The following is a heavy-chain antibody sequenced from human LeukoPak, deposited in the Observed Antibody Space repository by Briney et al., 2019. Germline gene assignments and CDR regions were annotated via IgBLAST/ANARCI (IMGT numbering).Heavy chain of an antibody. CDR3: ATLYGRDY. J-gene: IGHJ4*02. V-gene: IGHV3-48*03. CDR2: IGPSGVNI. CDR1: GLTFSSYE. Sequence: GGSLRLSCAASGLTFSSYEMNWVRQAPGKGLEWVSYIGPSGVNIYYADSVRGRFTISRDNAKSSVYLQMNSLTAEDTAIYYCATLYGRDYWGQGTPVTVS. D-gene: IGHD4-17*01.